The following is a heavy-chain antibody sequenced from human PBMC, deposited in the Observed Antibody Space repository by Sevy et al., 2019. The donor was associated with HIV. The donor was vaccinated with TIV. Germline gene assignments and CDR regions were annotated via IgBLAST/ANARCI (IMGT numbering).Heavy chain of an antibody. CDR2: INPNSGGT. J-gene: IGHJ4*02. D-gene: IGHD3-3*01. V-gene: IGHV1-2*02. CDR1: GYTFTDYF. CDR3: ARGQLQLLEWFLGDS. Sequence: ASVKVSCQASGYTFTDYFMHWVRQAPGQGLEWMGWINPNSGGTNYAQKFQGRVTMTRDTYISTAYMELNRLRSDDTAVDYCARGQLQLLEWFLGDSWGQGTLVTVSS.